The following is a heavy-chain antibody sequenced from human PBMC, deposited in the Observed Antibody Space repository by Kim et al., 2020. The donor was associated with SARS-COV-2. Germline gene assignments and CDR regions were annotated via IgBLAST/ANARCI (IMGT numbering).Heavy chain of an antibody. CDR3: ARSGVEMATITGWYFDL. D-gene: IGHD5-12*01. CDR1: GYRFTSYW. Sequence: GESLQISCKGSGYRFTSYWIGWVRQMPGKGLEWMGIIYPGDSDTRYSPSFQGQVTISADKSISTAYLQWSSLKASDTAMYYCARSGVEMATITGWYFDLWGRGTLVTVSS. CDR2: IYPGDSDT. J-gene: IGHJ2*01. V-gene: IGHV5-51*01.